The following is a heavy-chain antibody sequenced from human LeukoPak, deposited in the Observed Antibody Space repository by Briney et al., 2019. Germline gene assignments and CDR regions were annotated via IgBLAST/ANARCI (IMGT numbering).Heavy chain of an antibody. V-gene: IGHV3-11*01. CDR3: EREKESYTLY. D-gene: IGHD4-11*01. CDR1: GFTFSDYY. Sequence: PGGSLRLSCAASGFTFSDYYMSWIRQAPGKGLEWVSYISSSGTTTYYADSVKGRFTISRDNAKNSLYLQMNSLRAEDTAVYYCEREKESYTLYWGQGTTVTVSS. CDR2: ISSSGTTT. J-gene: IGHJ6*02.